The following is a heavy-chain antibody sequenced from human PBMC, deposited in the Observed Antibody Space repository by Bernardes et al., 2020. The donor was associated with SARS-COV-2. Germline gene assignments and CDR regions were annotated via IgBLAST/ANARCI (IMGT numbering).Heavy chain of an antibody. Sequence: ASVKVSWKASGYTFTGYYMHWVRQAPGQGLEWMGWINPNSGGTNYAQKFQGWVTMTRDTSISTAYMELSRLRSDDTAVYYCAREGSSWDYYYGMDVWGQGTTVTVSS. CDR3: AREGSSWDYYYGMDV. CDR1: GYTFTGYY. D-gene: IGHD6-13*01. CDR2: INPNSGGT. J-gene: IGHJ6*02. V-gene: IGHV1-2*04.